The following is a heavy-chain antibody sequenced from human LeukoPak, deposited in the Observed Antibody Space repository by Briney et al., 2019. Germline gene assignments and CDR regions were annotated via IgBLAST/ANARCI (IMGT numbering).Heavy chain of an antibody. V-gene: IGHV4-30-4*01. CDR1: GGSISRGDYY. CDR2: IYYSGST. Sequence: PSETLSLTCTVSGGSISRGDYYWSWIRQPPGKGLEWIGYIYYSGSTDYSPSLKSRVTISVDTSKNQFSLKPRSVTAADTAVYYCARGKSKFDYWGQGTLVTVSS. J-gene: IGHJ4*02. CDR3: ARGKSKFDY.